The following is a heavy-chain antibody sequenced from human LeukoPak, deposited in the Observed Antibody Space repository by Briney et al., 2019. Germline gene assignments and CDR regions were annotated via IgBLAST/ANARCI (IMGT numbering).Heavy chain of an antibody. Sequence: ASVKVSCKASGYTLTGYYMHWVRQAPGQGLEWMGWINPNSGGTNYAQKFQGRVTMTRDTSISTAYMELSRLRSDDTAVYYCARVTEGGAFDIWGQGTMVAVSS. CDR3: ARVTEGGAFDI. V-gene: IGHV1-2*02. D-gene: IGHD3-16*01. CDR1: GYTLTGYY. J-gene: IGHJ3*02. CDR2: INPNSGGT.